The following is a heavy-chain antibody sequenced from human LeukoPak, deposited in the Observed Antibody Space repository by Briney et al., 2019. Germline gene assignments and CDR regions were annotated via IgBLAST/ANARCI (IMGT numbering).Heavy chain of an antibody. CDR2: INLHSGGT. CDR1: GYTFIDYY. V-gene: IGHV1-2*06. J-gene: IGHJ4*02. Sequence: ASVKVSCKTSGYTFIDYYMHWVRQAPGQGLEWMGRINLHSGGTNYAQKFQGRVTVTRDTSISTVYMELSRLRSDDTAVYYCRLVTMGDYWGQGTLVTVSS. D-gene: IGHD4-23*01. CDR3: RLVTMGDY.